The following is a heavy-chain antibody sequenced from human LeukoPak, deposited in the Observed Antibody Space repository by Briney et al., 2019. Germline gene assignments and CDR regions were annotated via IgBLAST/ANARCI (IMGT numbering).Heavy chain of an antibody. CDR1: GYTFTSYY. CDR3: ARGHYYDMDV. V-gene: IGHV3-74*01. Sequence: ASVKVSCKASGYTFTSYYMHWVRQAPGKGLVWVSRINSDGSSTIYADSVKGRFTISRDNAKNTLYLQMNSLRAEDTAVYYCARGHYYDMDVWGQGTTVTVSS. CDR2: INSDGSST. J-gene: IGHJ6*02.